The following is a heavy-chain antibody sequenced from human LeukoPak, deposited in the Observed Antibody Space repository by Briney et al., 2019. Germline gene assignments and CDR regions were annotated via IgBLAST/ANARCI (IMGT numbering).Heavy chain of an antibody. Sequence: SETLSLTCTVSGGSISSGSYYWSWIRQPAGKGLEWIGRIYTSGSTNYNPSLKSRVTISVDTSKNQFSLKLSSVTAADTAVYYCARVRHTPYYYGMDAWGQGTTVTVSS. D-gene: IGHD2-21*01. CDR2: IYTSGST. CDR1: GGSISSGSYY. CDR3: ARVRHTPYYYGMDA. V-gene: IGHV4-61*02. J-gene: IGHJ6*02.